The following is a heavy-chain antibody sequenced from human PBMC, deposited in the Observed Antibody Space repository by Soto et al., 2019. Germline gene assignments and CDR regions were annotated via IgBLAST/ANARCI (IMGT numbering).Heavy chain of an antibody. V-gene: IGHV1-18*01. D-gene: IGHD3-22*01. CDR3: ARDQDYYDSSGYFYYYYGKDV. CDR2: ISAYNGNT. J-gene: IGHJ6*02. Sequence: ASVKVSCKASGYTFTSYGISWVRQAPGQGLEWMGWISAYNGNTNYAQKLQGRVTMTTDTSTSTAYMELRSLRSDDTTVYYCARDQDYYDSSGYFYYYYGKDVWGQGTTVTVSS. CDR1: GYTFTSYG.